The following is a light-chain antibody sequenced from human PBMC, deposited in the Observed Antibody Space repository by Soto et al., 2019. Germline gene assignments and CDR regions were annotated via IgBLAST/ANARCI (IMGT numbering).Light chain of an antibody. Sequence: EIVMTQSPATLSVSPGERATLSCRVSQSVSSNLAWYQQKPGQAPRLLIYGASTRATGIPARFSGSGSGTEFTLTISSLQSEDFAVYYCQQYNNWLPDGTFGQGTKVEIK. CDR2: GAS. V-gene: IGKV3-15*01. CDR1: QSVSSN. CDR3: QQYNNWLPDGT. J-gene: IGKJ1*01.